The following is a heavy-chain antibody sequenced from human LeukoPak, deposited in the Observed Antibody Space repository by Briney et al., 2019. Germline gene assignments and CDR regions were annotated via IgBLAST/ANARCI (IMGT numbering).Heavy chain of an antibody. CDR1: GFTFSNYW. D-gene: IGHD6-19*01. CDR3: AKTTSLSIAVAGPSDY. CDR2: ISGSGGST. Sequence: GGSLRLSCAASGFTFSNYWMSWVRQAPGKGLEWVSAISGSGGSTYYADSVKGRFTISRDNSKNTLYLQMNSLRAEDTAVYYCAKTTSLSIAVAGPSDYWGQGTLVTVSS. J-gene: IGHJ4*02. V-gene: IGHV3-23*01.